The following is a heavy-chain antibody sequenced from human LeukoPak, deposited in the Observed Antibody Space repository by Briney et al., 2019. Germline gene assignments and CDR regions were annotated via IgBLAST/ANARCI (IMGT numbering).Heavy chain of an antibody. CDR3: ARQGRDGYNLYTSVDY. CDR2: IYPGDSDT. V-gene: IGHV5-51*01. D-gene: IGHD5-12*01. CDR1: GYSFTSYW. J-gene: IGHJ4*02. Sequence: GESLKISCKGSGYSFTSYWIGWVRQMPGKGLEWMGIIYPGDSDTRYSPSFQGQVTISADKSISTAYLQWSSLKASDTAMYYCARQGRDGYNLYTSVDYWGQGTLVTVSS.